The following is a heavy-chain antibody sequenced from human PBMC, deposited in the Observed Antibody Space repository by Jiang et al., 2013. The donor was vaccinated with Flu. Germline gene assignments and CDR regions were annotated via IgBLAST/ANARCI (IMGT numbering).Heavy chain of an antibody. CDR2: IKQDGSEK. D-gene: IGHD2-15*01. V-gene: IGHV3-7*01. CDR3: VREGGYCRGGTCYSSARYYYYGMDV. Sequence: PGGSLRLSCAASGFTFSSYWTELGSARLQGRGWSGSANIKQDGSEKYSVDSVKGRFTISRDNAKKSLYLQMNSLRAEDTAVYYCVREGGYCRGGTCYSSARYYYYGMDVWGPRDHGHRLL. CDR1: GFTFSSYW. J-gene: IGHJ6*01.